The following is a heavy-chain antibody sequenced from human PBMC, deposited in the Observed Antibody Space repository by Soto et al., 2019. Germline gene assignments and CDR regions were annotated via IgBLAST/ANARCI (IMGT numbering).Heavy chain of an antibody. Sequence: GGSLRLSCAASGFTVSSNYMSWVRQAPGKGLEWVSVIYSGGSTYYADSVKGRFTISRDNSKNTLYLQMNSLRAEDTAVYYCAREGLVNTPQRHYYMDVWGKGTTVTVSS. CDR2: IYSGGST. D-gene: IGHD3-9*01. CDR1: GFTVSSNY. CDR3: AREGLVNTPQRHYYMDV. J-gene: IGHJ6*03. V-gene: IGHV3-66*01.